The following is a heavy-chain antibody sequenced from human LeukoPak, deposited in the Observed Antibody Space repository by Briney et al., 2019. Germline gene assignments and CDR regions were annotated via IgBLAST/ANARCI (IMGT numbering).Heavy chain of an antibody. CDR2: IYYSGST. CDR1: GGSVSSGSYY. D-gene: IGHD3-10*01. J-gene: IGHJ4*02. V-gene: IGHV4-61*01. CDR3: ARVYSTNYYGSGDRPFLFDY. Sequence: SETLSLTCTVSGGSVSSGSYYWSWIRQPPGKGLEWIGYIYYSGSTNYNPSLKSRVTISVDTSKNQFSLKLSSVTAADTAVYYCARVYSTNYYGSGDRPFLFDYWGQGTVVTVSP.